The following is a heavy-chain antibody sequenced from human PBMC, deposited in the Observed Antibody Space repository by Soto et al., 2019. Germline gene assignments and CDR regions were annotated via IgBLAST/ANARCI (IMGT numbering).Heavy chain of an antibody. CDR1: GGSISSGGYY. V-gene: IGHV4-31*03. J-gene: IGHJ4*02. Sequence: QVQLQESGPGLVKPSQTLSLTCTVSGGSISSGGYYWSWIRQHPGKGLEWIGYIYYSGSTYYNPSLKSRVTISVDTSKNQFSLKLSSVTAADTAVYYCARERGEESSGYYWGFDYWGQGTLVTVSS. CDR2: IYYSGST. CDR3: ARERGEESSGYYWGFDY. D-gene: IGHD3-22*01.